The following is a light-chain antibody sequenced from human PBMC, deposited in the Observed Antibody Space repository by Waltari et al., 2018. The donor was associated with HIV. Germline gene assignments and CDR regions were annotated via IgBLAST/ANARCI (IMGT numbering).Light chain of an antibody. J-gene: IGLJ3*02. CDR2: TTK. V-gene: IGLV1-44*01. CDR3: ASWDANHNGIV. Sequence: QSILTQPPSTSGTPGQRVTISCSGSFSNVGSHTVNWFQPLPGTSPKLLIYTTKQRPTGVPDRVSGAKSGASAALAISRRHSEDEAVYYCASWDANHNGIVFGGGTKLAVL. CDR1: FSNVGSHT.